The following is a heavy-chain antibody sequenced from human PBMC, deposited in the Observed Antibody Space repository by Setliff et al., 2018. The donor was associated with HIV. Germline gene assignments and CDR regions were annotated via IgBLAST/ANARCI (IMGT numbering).Heavy chain of an antibody. D-gene: IGHD2-21*02. Sequence: SETLSLTCSVSGGSVNSYHWSWIRQPPGKGLEWVGYIYKSGTTNYSPSLKSRVTISAGPSKNQFSLKLTSVTAADTAVYHCGRLSETAMASFDSWGQGILGTVS. V-gene: IGHV4-59*08. CDR2: IYKSGTT. J-gene: IGHJ4*02. CDR3: GRLSETAMASFDS. CDR1: GGSVNSYH.